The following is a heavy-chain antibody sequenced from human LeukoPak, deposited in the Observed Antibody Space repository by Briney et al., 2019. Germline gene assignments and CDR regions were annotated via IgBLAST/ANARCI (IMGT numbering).Heavy chain of an antibody. CDR3: AKGDKMLTWRRTYNRFDP. Sequence: GSLRLSCAASGFIFSTYGMHWVRQAPGKGLEWVAFIRYDGSNKYYADSVKGRFTISRDNSKNTLYLQMNSLRTEDTAVYFCAKGDKMLTWRRTYNRFDPWGQGTLVTVSS. CDR2: IRYDGSNK. CDR1: GFIFSTYG. V-gene: IGHV3-30*02. J-gene: IGHJ5*02. D-gene: IGHD3-16*01.